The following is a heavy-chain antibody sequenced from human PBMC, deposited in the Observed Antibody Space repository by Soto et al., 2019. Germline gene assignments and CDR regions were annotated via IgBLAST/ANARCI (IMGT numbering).Heavy chain of an antibody. J-gene: IGHJ6*02. CDR2: IYYSGST. Sequence: SETLSLTCTVSGGSISSGGYYWSWIRQHPGKGLEWIGYIYYSGSTYYNPSLKSRVTISVDTSKNQFSLKLSSVTAADTAVYYCARAGTFTINYGMDVWGQGTTVTVSS. CDR1: GGSISSGGYY. V-gene: IGHV4-31*03. CDR3: ARAGTFTINYGMDV. D-gene: IGHD3-3*01.